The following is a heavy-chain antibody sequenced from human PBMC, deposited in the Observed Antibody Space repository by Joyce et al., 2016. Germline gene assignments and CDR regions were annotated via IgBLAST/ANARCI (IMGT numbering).Heavy chain of an antibody. J-gene: IGHJ2*01. V-gene: IGHV4-4*01. Sequence: NYNPSLKSRVTISLDKSKNQFSLKLTSVTAADTAVYFCATSLAWFFDLWGRGTLVAVSS. CDR3: ATSLAWFFDL.